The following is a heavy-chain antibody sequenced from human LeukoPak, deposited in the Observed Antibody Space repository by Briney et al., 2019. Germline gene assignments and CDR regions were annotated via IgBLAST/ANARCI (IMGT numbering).Heavy chain of an antibody. D-gene: IGHD7-27*01. Sequence: ASVKVSCKASGYTFTGYYIHWVRQAPGQGLEWMGWINPHSGGTHYAQKFQGRVTMTTDTSISTAYMEVSSLRSDDTAVYYCAKGLLTGINWHFDLWGRGTLVTVSS. CDR1: GYTFTGYY. CDR3: AKGLLTGINWHFDL. J-gene: IGHJ2*01. CDR2: INPHSGGT. V-gene: IGHV1-2*02.